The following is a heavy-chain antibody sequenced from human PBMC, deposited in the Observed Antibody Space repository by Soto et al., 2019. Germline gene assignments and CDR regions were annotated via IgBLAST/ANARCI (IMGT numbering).Heavy chain of an antibody. V-gene: IGHV3-33*03. CDR1: EFSFSYSA. D-gene: IGHD3-9*01. Sequence: PGGSLRLSCAASEFSFSYSAMHWVRQAPGERLEWVAIIWYDGSNKYYADSVKGRFIISRDNSDNTLYLQMNSLRAEDTAVYYCATRGGLLRYFDWSSGSDAFDIWGQGTMLTVS. CDR3: ATRGGLLRYFDWSSGSDAFDI. CDR2: IWYDGSNK. J-gene: IGHJ3*02.